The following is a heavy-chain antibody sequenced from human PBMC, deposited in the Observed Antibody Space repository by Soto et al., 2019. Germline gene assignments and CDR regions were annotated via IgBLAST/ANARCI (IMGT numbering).Heavy chain of an antibody. CDR3: AKTGDYGGGFDY. CDR1: GFNFDDYA. J-gene: IGHJ4*02. Sequence: EVQLVESGGGLVQPGRSLRLSCAASGFNFDDYAMHWVRQAPGKGLEWVSGISWNSGSIGYADSVKGRFTISRDNAKNSLHLKMNSLGAEDAALYYCAKTGDYGGGFDYWGQGTLVTVSS. CDR2: ISWNSGSI. V-gene: IGHV3-9*01. D-gene: IGHD4-17*01.